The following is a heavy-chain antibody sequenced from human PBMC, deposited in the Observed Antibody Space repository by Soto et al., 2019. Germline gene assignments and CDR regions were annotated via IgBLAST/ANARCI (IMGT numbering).Heavy chain of an antibody. Sequence: QVQLVQSGAEVKKPGASVKVSCKASGYTFTNYGISWVRQAPGQGLEWMGWISAYNGNTNYAQKLQGRVTMTTDTSTNTAYRGRRSLRSDDPAVYYCAKEGSPADSWGQGTLVTFSS. CDR3: AKEGSPADS. J-gene: IGHJ4*02. V-gene: IGHV1-18*01. D-gene: IGHD1-26*01. CDR2: ISAYNGNT. CDR1: GYTFTNYG.